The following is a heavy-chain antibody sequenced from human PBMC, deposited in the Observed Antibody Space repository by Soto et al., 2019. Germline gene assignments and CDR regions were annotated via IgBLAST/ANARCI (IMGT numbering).Heavy chain of an antibody. V-gene: IGHV3-30*18. CDR1: GFTFSSYG. CDR3: AKGRVSREWELLG. J-gene: IGHJ4*02. CDR2: ISYDGSNK. Sequence: QVQLVESGGGVVQPGRSLRLSCAASGFTFSSYGMHWVRQAPGKGLEWVAVISYDGSNKYYADSVKGRFTISRDNSKNTLYLQMNSLRAEDTAVYYCAKGRVSREWELLGWGQGTLVTVSS. D-gene: IGHD1-26*01.